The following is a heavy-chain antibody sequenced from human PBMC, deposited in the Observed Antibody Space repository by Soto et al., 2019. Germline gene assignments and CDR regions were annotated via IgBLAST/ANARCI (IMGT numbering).Heavy chain of an antibody. D-gene: IGHD5-12*01. J-gene: IGHJ4*02. CDR1: GACLPRGGFS. CDR2: ISHLGNT. CDR3: ARGGGYDPFDY. V-gene: IGHV4-30-2*01. Sequence: PSWTPSLTCTFSGACLPRGGFSGRWIRQPPGKGLEWIGYISHLGNTFYNPSFQSRLTLSIDRSKNQFSLKLASMTAADTAVYYCARGGGYDPFDYWGQGTLVTVSS.